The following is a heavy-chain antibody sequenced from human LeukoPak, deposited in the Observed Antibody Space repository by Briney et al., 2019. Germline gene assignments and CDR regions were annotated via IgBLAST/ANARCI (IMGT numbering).Heavy chain of an antibody. CDR2: IYPRDGST. J-gene: IGHJ4*02. Sequence: ASVKASCKASGYTFTSNYIHWVRQAPGQGPEWMGMIYPRDGSTSYAQKFQGRVTVTRDTSTSTVHMELSGLRSEDTAVYYCARDQEGFDYWGQGTLVTVSS. V-gene: IGHV1-46*01. CDR1: GYTFTSNY. CDR3: ARDQEGFDY.